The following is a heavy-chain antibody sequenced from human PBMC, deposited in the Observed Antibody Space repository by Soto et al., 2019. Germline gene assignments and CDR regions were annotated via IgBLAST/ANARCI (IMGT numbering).Heavy chain of an antibody. Sequence: SETLSLTCTVSGGSISSYYWSWIRQPAGKGLEWIGRIYTSGSTNYNPSLKSRVTMSVDTSKNQFSLKLSSVTAADTAVYYCARVAAADTLPHFYFDYWGQGTLVTVSS. CDR3: ARVAAADTLPHFYFDY. D-gene: IGHD6-13*01. CDR1: GGSISSYY. CDR2: IYTSGST. V-gene: IGHV4-4*07. J-gene: IGHJ4*02.